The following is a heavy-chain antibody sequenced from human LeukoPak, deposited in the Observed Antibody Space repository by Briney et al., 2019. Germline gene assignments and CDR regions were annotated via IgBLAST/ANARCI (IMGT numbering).Heavy chain of an antibody. V-gene: IGHV3-30*18. Sequence: GGSLRLSCAASGFSFSSYGMHWVRQAPGKGLEWVGVISFDGSNKYYADSVKGRFTISRDNSKNTLYLQMSSLRAEDTAMYYCTKAPTAIWFPYFDFWGQGTLVTVSS. CDR1: GFSFSSYG. J-gene: IGHJ4*02. D-gene: IGHD3-10*01. CDR2: ISFDGSNK. CDR3: TKAPTAIWFPYFDF.